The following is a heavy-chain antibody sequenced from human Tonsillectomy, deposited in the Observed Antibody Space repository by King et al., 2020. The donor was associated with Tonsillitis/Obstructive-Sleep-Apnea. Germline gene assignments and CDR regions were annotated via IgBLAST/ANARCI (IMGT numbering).Heavy chain of an antibody. J-gene: IGHJ6*03. CDR2: SNNDGSNT. CDR3: TRVGFRAYYDFWGGSYMDV. Sequence: VQLVESGGGLVQPGGSLRLSCAASGFTFGSYWMHWVRQAPGKGLVWVSRSNNDGSNTNYADSVEGRFTISRDNAKNTLYLQMNSLRAEDTAVYYCTRVGFRAYYDFWGGSYMDVWGKGTTVTVSS. D-gene: IGHD3-3*01. V-gene: IGHV3-74*01. CDR1: GFTFGSYW.